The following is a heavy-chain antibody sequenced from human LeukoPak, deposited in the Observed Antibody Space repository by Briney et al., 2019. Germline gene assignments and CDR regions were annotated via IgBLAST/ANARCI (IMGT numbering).Heavy chain of an antibody. CDR2: TSPYNGNT. CDR3: ARGRYCSADICTGGDSFDI. J-gene: IGHJ3*02. Sequence: ASVKVSCKASGYTFTSYGINWVRQAPGQGLEWMGWTSPYNGNTNYAQKLQGRVTMTTDTSTSTAYMELRSLRSDDTGVYYCARGRYCSADICTGGDSFDIWGQGTMVSVSP. V-gene: IGHV1-18*01. D-gene: IGHD2-15*01. CDR1: GYTFTSYG.